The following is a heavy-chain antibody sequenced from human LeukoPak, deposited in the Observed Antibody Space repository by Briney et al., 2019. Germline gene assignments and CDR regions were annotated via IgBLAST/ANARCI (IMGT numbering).Heavy chain of an antibody. Sequence: SETLSLTRALSGASISVHYWRSVRHPPGERLGWIVYIYYSGTTNYSPSLKSRVTISLDTSKNQFSLKLTSVTAADTAVYYCARGVSASDNWGQGTLVTVSS. CDR1: GASISVHY. D-gene: IGHD1-26*01. CDR3: ARGVSASDN. J-gene: IGHJ4*02. V-gene: IGHV4-59*11. CDR2: IYYSGTT.